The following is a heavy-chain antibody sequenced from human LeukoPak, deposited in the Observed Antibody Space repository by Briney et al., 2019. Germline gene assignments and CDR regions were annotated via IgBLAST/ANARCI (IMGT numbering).Heavy chain of an antibody. CDR1: GFTFSNAW. J-gene: IGHJ6*02. Sequence: PGGSLRLSCAASGFTFSNAWMSWVRQAPGKGLEWVGGIKSNTNGGTTDYAAPVKGRFTISRDDSKNTLYLQMSSLKTEDTAVYYCTTSGTPTNYAFKMYYYYGMDVWGQGTTVTVSS. CDR3: TTSGTPTNYAFKMYYYYGMDV. V-gene: IGHV3-15*01. D-gene: IGHD4/OR15-4a*01. CDR2: IKSNTNGGTT.